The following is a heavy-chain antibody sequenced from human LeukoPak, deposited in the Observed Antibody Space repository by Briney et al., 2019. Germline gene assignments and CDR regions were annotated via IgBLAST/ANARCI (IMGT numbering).Heavy chain of an antibody. V-gene: IGHV3-74*01. CDR2: INIDGSST. CDR1: GFTFSSYW. J-gene: IGHJ4*01. D-gene: IGHD6-19*01. CDR3: AKDYRSTIAVAGLAFDY. Sequence: GGSLRLSCAASGFTFSSYWMHWVRQAPGKGLVWVSHINIDGSSTSYADSVKGRFTISRDNAKNTLYLQMNSLRAEDTALYYCAKDYRSTIAVAGLAFDYWGQGTLVTVSS.